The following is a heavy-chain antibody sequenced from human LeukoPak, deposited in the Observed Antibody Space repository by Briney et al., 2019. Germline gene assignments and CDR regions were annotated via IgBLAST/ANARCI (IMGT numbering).Heavy chain of an antibody. Sequence: GGSLRLSCGASGFAFSSSTMSWVRQAPGKGLEWVSGTSGTDDNTYYADSVKGRFTIFRDNSKDILYLYMSSLRAEDTAMYYCANHPGGSFDYWGQGTLVAVSS. D-gene: IGHD3-16*01. CDR2: TSGTDDNT. V-gene: IGHV3-23*01. CDR1: GFAFSSST. J-gene: IGHJ4*02. CDR3: ANHPGGSFDY.